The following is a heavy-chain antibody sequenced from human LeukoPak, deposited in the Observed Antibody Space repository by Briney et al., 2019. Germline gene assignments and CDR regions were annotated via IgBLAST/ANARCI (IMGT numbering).Heavy chain of an antibody. J-gene: IGHJ3*02. CDR3: ARRGAVAASNGFDM. D-gene: IGHD6-19*01. CDR1: GGSISSSRYY. CDR2: IYTSGST. Sequence: SETLSLTCTVSGGSISSSRYYWGWVRQPAGMGLEWLGRIYTSGSTNYNPSLKSRVTISVDTSKNQFSLKLSSVTAADTAMYYCARRGAVAASNGFDMWGQGTMVTVCS. V-gene: IGHV4-61*02.